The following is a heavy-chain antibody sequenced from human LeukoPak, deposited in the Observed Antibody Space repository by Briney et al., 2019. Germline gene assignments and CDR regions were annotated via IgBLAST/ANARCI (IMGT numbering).Heavy chain of an antibody. V-gene: IGHV3-23*01. Sequence: PGGSLRLSCAASGFTFSSYAMSWVRQAPGKGLEWVSAISGSGGSTYYADSVKGRFTISRDNSKNTLYLQMNSLRAEDTAVYYCAKADSSGYYSYYFDYWGQGTLVTVSS. J-gene: IGHJ4*02. CDR3: AKADSSGYYSYYFDY. CDR1: GFTFSSYA. CDR2: ISGSGGST. D-gene: IGHD3-22*01.